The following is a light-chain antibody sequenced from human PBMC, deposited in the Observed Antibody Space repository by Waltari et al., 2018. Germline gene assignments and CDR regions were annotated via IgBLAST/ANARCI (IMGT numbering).Light chain of an antibody. Sequence: QSVLTQPPSASGTPGPRVTISCSGSSSNIGSNTVNWYQQPPGTAPKLLIYSNNQRPSGVPDRFSGSKSGTSASLAISGLQSEDEADYYCAAWDDSLNGGLFGGGTKLTVL. CDR2: SNN. CDR3: AAWDDSLNGGL. V-gene: IGLV1-44*01. J-gene: IGLJ3*02. CDR1: SSNIGSNT.